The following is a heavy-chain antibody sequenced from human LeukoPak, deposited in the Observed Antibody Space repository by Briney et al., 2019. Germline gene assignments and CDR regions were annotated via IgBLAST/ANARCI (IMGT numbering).Heavy chain of an antibody. CDR1: GYTFTGYY. CDR3: ARARWFGELSSLHY. J-gene: IGHJ4*02. Sequence: ASVKVSCKASGYTFTGYYMHWVRQPPGQGLEGRGWINPNSGGTNYAQKFQGRVTMTRDTSISTAYMELSRLRSDDTAVYYCARARWFGELSSLHYWGQGTLVTVSS. D-gene: IGHD3-10*01. V-gene: IGHV1-2*02. CDR2: INPNSGGT.